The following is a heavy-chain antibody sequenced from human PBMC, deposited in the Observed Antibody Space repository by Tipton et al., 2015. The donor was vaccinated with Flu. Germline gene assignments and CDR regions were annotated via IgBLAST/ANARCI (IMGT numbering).Heavy chain of an antibody. J-gene: IGHJ4*02. Sequence: AGLVKPSETLSLTCAVYGGSVSGHYWSWIRQPPGKGLEWIGEINHSGRTNYNPSLKSRVTISVDTSKNQFSLKLSSVNAAGTAVYYCARHGGYYFDYWGQGTLVTVSS. CDR3: ARHGGYYFDY. D-gene: IGHD4-23*01. V-gene: IGHV4-34*01. CDR2: INHSGRT. CDR1: GGSVSGHY.